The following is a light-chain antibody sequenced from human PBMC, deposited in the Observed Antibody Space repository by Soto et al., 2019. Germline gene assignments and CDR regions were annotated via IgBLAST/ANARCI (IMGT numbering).Light chain of an antibody. J-gene: IGKJ3*01. CDR2: DAT. CDR1: QSVSRY. V-gene: IGKV3-11*01. CDR3: QERSLWPPSFT. Sequence: EIALTQSPATLSLSPGERATLSCRASQSVSRYLAWYQQRPGQAPRLLIFDATKRTADTPARFSVSGSGTDFTLTISSLEPEDSAVYYCQERSLWPPSFTFGPGTKV.